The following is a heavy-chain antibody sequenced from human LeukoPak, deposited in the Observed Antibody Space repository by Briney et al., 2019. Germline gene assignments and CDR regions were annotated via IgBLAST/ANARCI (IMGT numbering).Heavy chain of an antibody. J-gene: IGHJ6*03. Sequence: GGSLRLSCAASGFTFSSYAMHWVRQAPGKGLEWVALIPYDGSNKYYADSVKGRFTVSRGNSKNTLYLQMNSLRAEDTALYYCARDVAMVHYYYYMDVWGKGTTVTVSS. V-gene: IGHV3-30*04. CDR3: ARDVAMVHYYYYMDV. D-gene: IGHD5-18*01. CDR1: GFTFSSYA. CDR2: IPYDGSNK.